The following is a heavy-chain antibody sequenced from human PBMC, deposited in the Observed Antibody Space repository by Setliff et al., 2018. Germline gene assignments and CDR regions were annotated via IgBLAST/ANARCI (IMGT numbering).Heavy chain of an antibody. CDR1: GYTFSDYY. J-gene: IGHJ3*01. CDR3: ARGGIYNYVSSAYFDL. Sequence: ASVKVSCKASGYTFSDYYMYWVRQAPGQGLEWMGWINPKSGGAHYAQKFRGRVTMSRETFISTDYMELSRLTSDDTAVYYCARGGIYNYVSSAYFDLWGQGSMVTVSS. D-gene: IGHD3-22*01. V-gene: IGHV1-2*02. CDR2: INPKSGGA.